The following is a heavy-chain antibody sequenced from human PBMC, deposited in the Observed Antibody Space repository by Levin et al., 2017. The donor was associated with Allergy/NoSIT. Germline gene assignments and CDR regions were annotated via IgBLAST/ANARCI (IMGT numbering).Heavy chain of an antibody. D-gene: IGHD2-15*01. Sequence: GGSLRLSCAASGFTFSSYSMNWVRQAPGKGLEWVSSISSSSSYIYYADSVKGRFTISRDNAKNSLYLQMNSLRAEDTAVYYCARVCSGGSCFGYWGQGTLVTVSS. CDR2: ISSSSSYI. CDR1: GFTFSSYS. V-gene: IGHV3-21*01. J-gene: IGHJ4*02. CDR3: ARVCSGGSCFGY.